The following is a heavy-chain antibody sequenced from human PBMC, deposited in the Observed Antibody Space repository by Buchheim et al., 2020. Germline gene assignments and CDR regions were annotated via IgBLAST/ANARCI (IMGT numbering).Heavy chain of an antibody. CDR3: ARHIEYSSSWGRLTTRKSAPLEYFDY. D-gene: IGHD6-6*01. V-gene: IGHV4-59*08. J-gene: IGHJ4*02. CDR1: GGSISSYY. Sequence: QVQLQESGPGLVKPSETLSLTCTVSGGSISSYYWSWIRQPPGKGLEWIGYIYYSGSTNYNPSLKSRVTISVDTSKNQFSLKLSSVTAADTAMYYCARHIEYSSSWGRLTTRKSAPLEYFDYWGQGTL. CDR2: IYYSGST.